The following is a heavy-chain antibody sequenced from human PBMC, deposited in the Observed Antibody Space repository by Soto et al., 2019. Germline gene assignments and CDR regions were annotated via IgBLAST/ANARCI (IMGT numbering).Heavy chain of an antibody. D-gene: IGHD6-6*01. J-gene: IGHJ6*02. Sequence: QVQLVESGGGVVQPGRSLRLSCAASGFTFSSYGMHWVRQAPGKGLEWVALIWYDGTKKYYTDSVKGRFTISRDTSKNTLYLQMNSLRAEDTAVYYCARTVPRLHLGMDVWAQGTTVTVSS. CDR2: IWYDGTKK. V-gene: IGHV3-33*01. CDR3: ARTVPRLHLGMDV. CDR1: GFTFSSYG.